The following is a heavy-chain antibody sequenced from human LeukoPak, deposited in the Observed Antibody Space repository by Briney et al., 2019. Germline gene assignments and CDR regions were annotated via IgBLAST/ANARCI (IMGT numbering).Heavy chain of an antibody. V-gene: IGHV4-61*02. Sequence: PSETLSLTCTVSGGSISSGSYYWSWIRQPAGKELEWIGRIYTSGSTNYNPSVKSRVTISVDTSKNQFSLKLSSVTAADTAVYYCARDLLWFGNWFDPWGQGTLVTVSS. CDR2: IYTSGST. J-gene: IGHJ5*02. CDR1: GGSISSGSYY. D-gene: IGHD3-10*01. CDR3: ARDLLWFGNWFDP.